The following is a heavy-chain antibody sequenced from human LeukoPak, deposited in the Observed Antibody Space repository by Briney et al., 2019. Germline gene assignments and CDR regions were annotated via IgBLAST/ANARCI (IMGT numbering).Heavy chain of an antibody. V-gene: IGHV1-24*01. CDR1: GYTLTELS. CDR3: ATDRRWGVVVAATLFDY. J-gene: IGHJ4*02. CDR2: FDPEDGET. D-gene: IGHD2-15*01. Sequence: ASVKVSCKVSGYTLTELSMHWVRQAPRKGVEWMGGFDPEDGETIYAQKLQGRVTMTEDTSTDTAYMELSSLRSEDSAVYYCATDRRWGVVVAATLFDYWGQGTLVTVSS.